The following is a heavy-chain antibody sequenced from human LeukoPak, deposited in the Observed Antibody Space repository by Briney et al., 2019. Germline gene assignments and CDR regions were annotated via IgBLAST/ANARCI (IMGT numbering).Heavy chain of an antibody. CDR1: AYIISTFW. J-gene: IGHJ4*02. V-gene: IGHV5-10-1*01. CDR3: ATSSGNNPFDY. D-gene: IGHD1-14*01. Sequence: GESLKTSCKSSAYIISTFWISWVRQMPGKGLEWMGRITPSDSYTNYSPSFRGHVTISADKSITTAYLQWSSLRASDTAMYYCATSSGNNPFDYWGQGTLVTVSS. CDR2: ITPSDSYT.